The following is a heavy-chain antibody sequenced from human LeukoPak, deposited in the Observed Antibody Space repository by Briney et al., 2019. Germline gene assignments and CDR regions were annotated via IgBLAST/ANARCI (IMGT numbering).Heavy chain of an antibody. Sequence: GGSLGLSCAASGFTFRNYVIHWVRQAPGKGLEWVAVTSSDLNVKLYADSVKGRFTISRDNPRSTLYLQMNSLRPEDTAIYYCAREGYYGSGSPPSLYFDYWGQGTLVTVSS. CDR1: GFTFRNYV. CDR2: TSSDLNVK. CDR3: AREGYYGSGSPPSLYFDY. D-gene: IGHD3-10*01. J-gene: IGHJ4*02. V-gene: IGHV3-30-3*01.